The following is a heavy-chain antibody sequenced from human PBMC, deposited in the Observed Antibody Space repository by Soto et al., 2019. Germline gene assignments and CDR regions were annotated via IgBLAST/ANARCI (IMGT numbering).Heavy chain of an antibody. V-gene: IGHV1-58*02. D-gene: IGHD2-2*01. CDR2: IVVGSGNT. Sequence: SVKVSCKASGFTFTSSAMQWVRQARGQRLEWIGWIVVGSGNTNYAQKFQERVTITRDMSTSTAYMELSSLRSEDTAVYYCAADCGYCSSTSCCADAFDIWGQGTMITV. CDR3: AADCGYCSSTSCCADAFDI. J-gene: IGHJ3*02. CDR1: GFTFTSSA.